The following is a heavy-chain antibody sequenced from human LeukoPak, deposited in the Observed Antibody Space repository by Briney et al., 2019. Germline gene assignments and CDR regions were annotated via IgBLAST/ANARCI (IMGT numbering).Heavy chain of an antibody. CDR1: GYSLTSFW. CDR2: IYPGDSDT. CDR3: ARLGGGIQLWTYFDY. V-gene: IGHV5-51*01. Sequence: GESLKISCKGSGYSLTSFWIGWVRQMPGKGLEWMGIIYPGDSDTKYSPSFQGQVTISADKSISTAYLQWSSLKASDTAMYYCARLGGGIQLWTYFDYWGQGTLVTVSS. D-gene: IGHD5-18*01. J-gene: IGHJ4*02.